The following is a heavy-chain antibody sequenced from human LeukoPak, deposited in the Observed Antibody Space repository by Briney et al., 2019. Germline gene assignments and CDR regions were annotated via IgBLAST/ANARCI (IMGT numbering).Heavy chain of an antibody. CDR1: GFTFSSYG. Sequence: QPGRSLRPSCAASGFTFSSYGMHWVRQAPGKEQQWVAVISFDGNNKKYAGSVNGRFTISRDDSKNTLFLQMNSLRTEDTAVYYCVRESERQTASDYFYYMGVWGKGTTVTVSS. CDR3: VRESERQTASDYFYYMGV. V-gene: IGHV3-30*03. D-gene: IGHD6-25*01. J-gene: IGHJ6*03. CDR2: ISFDGNNK.